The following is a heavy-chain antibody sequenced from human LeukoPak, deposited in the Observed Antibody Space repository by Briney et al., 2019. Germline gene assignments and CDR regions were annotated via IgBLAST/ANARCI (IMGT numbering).Heavy chain of an antibody. Sequence: ASVKVSCKASGYTFTDYYLHWVRQAPGQGLEWRGWINPNSGGTNYAQKFQGRVTMTRDTSISTAYMELNRLGSDDTAVYYCARGFSAWDAFDIWGQGTMVTVSS. V-gene: IGHV1-2*02. J-gene: IGHJ3*02. CDR1: GYTFTDYY. CDR3: ARGFSAWDAFDI. CDR2: INPNSGGT.